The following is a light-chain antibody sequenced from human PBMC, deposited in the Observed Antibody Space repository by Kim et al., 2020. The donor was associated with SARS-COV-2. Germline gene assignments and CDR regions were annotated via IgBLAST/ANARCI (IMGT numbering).Light chain of an antibody. J-gene: IGLJ1*01. CDR2: KDS. V-gene: IGLV3-25*03. CDR1: ALPKQY. CDR3: QSADSSGTYV. Sequence: SPGQTARITCSGDALPKQYAYWYQQKPGQAPVLVIYKDSERPSGIPERFYGSSSGTTVTLTISGVQAEDEADYYCQSADSSGTYVFGTGTKVTVL.